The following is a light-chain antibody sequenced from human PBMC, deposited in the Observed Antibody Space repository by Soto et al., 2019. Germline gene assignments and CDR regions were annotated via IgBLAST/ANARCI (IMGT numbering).Light chain of an antibody. J-gene: IGKJ5*01. V-gene: IGKV3-20*01. Sequence: IVLTQSPGTLSLFPGERATLSCRASQSITSGYLAWYQQKPGQSPRLLIYGASSRATGIPDRFSGSGSGTDFTLTISRLEPEDVAVYYCQQYGSSPTFGQGTRLEIK. CDR3: QQYGSSPT. CDR1: QSITSGY. CDR2: GAS.